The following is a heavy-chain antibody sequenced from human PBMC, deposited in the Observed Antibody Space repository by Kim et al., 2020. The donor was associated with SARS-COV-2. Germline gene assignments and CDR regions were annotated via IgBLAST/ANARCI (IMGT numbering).Heavy chain of an antibody. CDR3: ARDGGYCSSTSCYYYYYGMDV. J-gene: IGHJ6*02. Sequence: GGSLRLSCAASGFTFSSYSMNWVRQAPGKGLEWVSSISSSSSYIHYADSVKGRFTISRDNAKNSLYLQMNSLRAEDTAVYYCARDGGYCSSTSCYYYYYGMDVWGQGTTVTVSS. CDR2: ISSSSSYI. CDR1: GFTFSSYS. V-gene: IGHV3-21*01. D-gene: IGHD2-2*01.